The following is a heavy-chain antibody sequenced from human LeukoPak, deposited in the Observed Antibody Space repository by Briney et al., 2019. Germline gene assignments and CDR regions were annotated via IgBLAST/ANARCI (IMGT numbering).Heavy chain of an antibody. J-gene: IGHJ4*02. CDR1: GFTVSSNY. CDR3: ARVHSSSWYLLDY. D-gene: IGHD6-13*01. Sequence: GGSLRLSCAASGFTVSSNYMSWVRQAPGKGLEWVSVIYSGGSTYYADSVKGRFTISRDNSKNTLYLQMNSLRAEDTAVYYCARVHSSSWYLLDYWGQGTLVTVSS. V-gene: IGHV3-53*01. CDR2: IYSGGST.